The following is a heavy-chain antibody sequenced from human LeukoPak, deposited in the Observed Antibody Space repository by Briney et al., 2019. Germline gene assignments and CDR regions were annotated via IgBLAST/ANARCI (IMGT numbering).Heavy chain of an antibody. CDR3: ARDRGIAEADSFDP. Sequence: ASVKVSCKASGYTCTTDGISWVRQAPGQGLEWMGWIDTYSGKTNYAQKFQGRVTMTSDTSTSTAYMELRSLRSDDTAVYYCARDRGIAEADSFDPWSQGTLVTVSS. V-gene: IGHV1-18*01. CDR2: IDTYSGKT. J-gene: IGHJ5*02. CDR1: GYTCTTDG. D-gene: IGHD6-13*01.